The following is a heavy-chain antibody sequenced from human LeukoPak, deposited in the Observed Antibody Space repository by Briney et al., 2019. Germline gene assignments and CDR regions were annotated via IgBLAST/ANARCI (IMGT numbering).Heavy chain of an antibody. Sequence: PSQTLSLTCTVYAGSISSGSYYWSWIRQSAGKGLEWIGRIYTSGSTNYNPPLKSRVTISVDTSKTQFSLKLSSVTAADTAVYYCAREDIVATIADYWGQGTLVTVSS. CDR1: AGSISSGSYY. V-gene: IGHV4-61*02. CDR2: IYTSGST. D-gene: IGHD5-12*01. J-gene: IGHJ4*02. CDR3: AREDIVATIADY.